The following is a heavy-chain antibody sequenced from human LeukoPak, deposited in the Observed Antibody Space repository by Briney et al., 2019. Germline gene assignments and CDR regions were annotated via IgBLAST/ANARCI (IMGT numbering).Heavy chain of an antibody. Sequence: ASVKVSCKASGYTFTGYYMHWVRQAPGQGLEWMGWINPNSGGTNYAQKFQGRVTMTRDTSISTAYMELSRLRSDDTAVYYCARGDYSSGRATGSWGQGTLVTVSS. J-gene: IGHJ5*02. CDR3: ARGDYSSGRATGS. CDR2: INPNSGGT. V-gene: IGHV1-2*02. CDR1: GYTFTGYY. D-gene: IGHD6-19*01.